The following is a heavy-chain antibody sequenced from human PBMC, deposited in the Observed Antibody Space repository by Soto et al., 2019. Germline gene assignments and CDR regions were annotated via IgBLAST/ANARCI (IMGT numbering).Heavy chain of an antibody. D-gene: IGHD5-18*01. CDR2: ISYDESKK. J-gene: IGHJ4*02. CDR3: AKDYYRGYSYAHDY. V-gene: IGHV3-30*18. Sequence: QVQLVESGGGVVQPGRSLRLSCAASGFTFSPYGIQWVRQAPGKGLEWVSLISYDESKKFYAESVKGRFTISRDNSKNTVYLQMNSLRGEDTAVYYCAKDYYRGYSYAHDYWGQGTLVTVSS. CDR1: GFTFSPYG.